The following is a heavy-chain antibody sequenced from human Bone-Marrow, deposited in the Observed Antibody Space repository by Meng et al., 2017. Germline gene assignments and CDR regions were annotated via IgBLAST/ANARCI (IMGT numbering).Heavy chain of an antibody. CDR3: ARVSVRGVIRWFDP. CDR1: GYTLTGYY. CDR2: INPNSGGT. V-gene: IGHV1-2*06. J-gene: IGHJ5*02. Sequence: QGQWGQFWAEVKKPGASVKVSCKASGYTLTGYYMHWVRQAPGQGLEWMGRINPNSGGTNDAQKFQGRVTMTRDTSISTAYMELSRLRSDDTAVYYCARVSVRGVIRWFDPWGQGTLVTVSS. D-gene: IGHD3-10*01.